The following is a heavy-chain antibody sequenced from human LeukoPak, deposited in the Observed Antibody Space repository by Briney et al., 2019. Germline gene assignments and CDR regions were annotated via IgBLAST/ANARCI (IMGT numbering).Heavy chain of an antibody. D-gene: IGHD1-7*01. V-gene: IGHV5-51*01. CDR3: ARRENYALDY. CDR2: IYPGDSDT. J-gene: IGHJ4*02. CDR1: GYNINTYYW. Sequence: GESLKISCQGVGYNINTYYWIGWARQMSGKGLEWVGIIYPGDSDTRYSPSFQGQVTISADRSTSTTYLQWKSLKASDTARYYCARRENYALDYWGQGTLVIVSS.